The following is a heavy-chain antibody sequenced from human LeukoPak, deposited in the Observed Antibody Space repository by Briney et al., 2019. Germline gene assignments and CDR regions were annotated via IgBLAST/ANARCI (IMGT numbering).Heavy chain of an antibody. J-gene: IGHJ3*02. CDR1: GYTFTSYY. Sequence: ASVKVSCKASGYTFTSYYMHWVRQAPGQGLEWMGIINPSGGSTSYAQKFQGRVTMTRDTSTSTVYMELSSLRSEDTAVYYCAREGGSGGYLGPLSAFDIWGQGTMVTVSS. V-gene: IGHV1-46*01. CDR3: AREGGSGGYLGPLSAFDI. CDR2: INPSGGST. D-gene: IGHD1-26*01.